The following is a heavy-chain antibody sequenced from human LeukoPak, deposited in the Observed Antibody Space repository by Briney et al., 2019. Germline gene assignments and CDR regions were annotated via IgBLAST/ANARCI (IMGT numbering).Heavy chain of an antibody. D-gene: IGHD6-25*01. CDR3: ARERYSNGPRYMDV. V-gene: IGHV1-18*01. J-gene: IGHJ6*03. CDR2: ISVYSGST. CDR1: GYTFTGYG. Sequence: LRASVKVSCKASGYTFTGYGISWVRQAPGQGLEWMGWISVYSGSTNYAQKLQGRVTMTTETSTSTAYMELRILRSDDTAVYYCARERYSNGPRYMDVWGKGTTVTVSS.